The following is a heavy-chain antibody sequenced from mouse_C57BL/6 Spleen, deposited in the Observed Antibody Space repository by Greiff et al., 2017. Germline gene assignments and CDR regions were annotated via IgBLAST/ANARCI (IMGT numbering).Heavy chain of an antibody. CDR3: TRGRLRREVYAMDY. CDR2: IDPETGGT. CDR1: GYTFTDYE. J-gene: IGHJ4*01. D-gene: IGHD2-4*01. V-gene: IGHV1-15*01. Sequence: VQLQQSGAELVRPGASVTLSCKASGYTFTDYEMHWVKQTPVHGLEWIGAIDPETGGTAYNQKFKGKAILTADKSSSTAYMELRSLTSEDSAVYYCTRGRLRREVYAMDYWGQGTSVTVSS.